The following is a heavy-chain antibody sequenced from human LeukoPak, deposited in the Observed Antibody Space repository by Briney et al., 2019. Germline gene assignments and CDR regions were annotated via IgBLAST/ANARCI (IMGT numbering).Heavy chain of an antibody. J-gene: IGHJ6*02. D-gene: IGHD5-24*01. Sequence: SVKVSCKASGGTFSSYAISWVRQAPGQGREWMGRIIPILGIANYAQTFKGRDTITTEKTTSTAYMEHSSLRAEDTAVYYFAKEVERATMIYYYYYGMDVSDGMDVWGQGTTVTVSS. V-gene: IGHV1-69*04. CDR2: IIPILGIA. CDR1: GGTFSSYA. CDR3: AKEVERATMIYYYYYGMDVSDGMDV.